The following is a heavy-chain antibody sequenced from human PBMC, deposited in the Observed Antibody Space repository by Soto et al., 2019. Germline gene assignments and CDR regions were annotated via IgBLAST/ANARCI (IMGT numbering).Heavy chain of an antibody. Sequence: QVQLVESGGGVVQPGRSLRLSCAASEFTFSSYGMHWARQAPGEGLEWVAVISYDGNRKYYADSVKGRFTISRDFSKNTVDLHMNSLRVEDTAVYFCARKGYGGRWSLDYWGQGILVTVSS. CDR1: EFTFSSYG. J-gene: IGHJ4*02. V-gene: IGHV3-30*03. D-gene: IGHD2-15*01. CDR3: ARKGYGGRWSLDY. CDR2: ISYDGNRK.